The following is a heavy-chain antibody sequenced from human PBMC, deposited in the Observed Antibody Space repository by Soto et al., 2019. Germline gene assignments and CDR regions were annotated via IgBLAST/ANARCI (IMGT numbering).Heavy chain of an antibody. J-gene: IGHJ4*02. CDR2: IYYSGST. Sequence: SETLSLTCTVSGGSISSYYWNWIRQPPGKGLEWIGYIYYSGSTNYNPSLKSRVTISVDTSKNQFSLKLSSVTAADTAVYYCARGRSGSLDYWGQGTLVTVSS. CDR1: GGSISSYY. CDR3: ARGRSGSLDY. V-gene: IGHV4-59*01. D-gene: IGHD3-10*01.